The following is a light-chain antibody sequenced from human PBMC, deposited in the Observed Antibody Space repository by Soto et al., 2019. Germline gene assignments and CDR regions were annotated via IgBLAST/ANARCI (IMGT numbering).Light chain of an antibody. V-gene: IGKV3-20*01. CDR1: QSVSSSN. J-gene: IGKJ4*01. CDR3: QQYDNPPLT. CDR2: AAS. Sequence: EIVLTQSPGTLSLSPGERATLSCRASQSVSSSNLVWYQQKPGQAPRLLIYAASRRALGIPDRFSGSGSVTEFTLSLTRLEPEDSALYYWQQYDNPPLTFGGGTKVEIK.